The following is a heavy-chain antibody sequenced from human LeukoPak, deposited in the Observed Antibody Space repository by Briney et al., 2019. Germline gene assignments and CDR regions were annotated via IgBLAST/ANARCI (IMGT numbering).Heavy chain of an antibody. CDR3: ARGALPGKRVGSPYYGSGYLASFDP. CDR1: GFTFSSYA. V-gene: IGHV4-34*01. D-gene: IGHD3-10*01. J-gene: IGHJ5*02. Sequence: GSLRLSCAASGFTFSSYAMTWIRQPPGKGLEWIGDINHSGSSHYNPSLRSRVTILIDTSNNQFSLKLTSVTAADTAVYYCARGALPGKRVGSPYYGSGYLASFDPWGQGTLVTVSS. CDR2: INHSGSS.